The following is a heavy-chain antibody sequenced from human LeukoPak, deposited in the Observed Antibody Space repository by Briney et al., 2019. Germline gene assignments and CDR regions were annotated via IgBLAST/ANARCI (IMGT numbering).Heavy chain of an antibody. V-gene: IGHV1-69*05. CDR3: ARSPFEASGYPTQYYYYMDV. D-gene: IGHD3-3*01. J-gene: IGHJ6*03. CDR2: IIPIFGTA. CDR1: VGTFSSYA. Sequence: SVKVSCKASVGTFSSYAISWVRQAPGQGLEWMGGIIPIFGTANYAQKFQGRLTITTDESTSTAYMELSSLRSEDTAVSYCARSPFEASGYPTQYYYYMDVWGKGTTVTVSS.